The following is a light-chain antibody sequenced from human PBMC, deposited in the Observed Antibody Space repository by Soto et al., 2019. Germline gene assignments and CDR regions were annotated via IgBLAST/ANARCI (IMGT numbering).Light chain of an antibody. J-gene: IGKJ2*01. CDR1: QSISTI. Sequence: EIVMTQSPATLSVSPGERATLSCRASQSISTILAWYQQKPGQPPRLLIYGASVRAAGIPARFSGSGSGTEFALTISGLQPEDFVLYYCQHYNDWPTFGQGTKLDI. CDR3: QHYNDWPT. CDR2: GAS. V-gene: IGKV3-15*01.